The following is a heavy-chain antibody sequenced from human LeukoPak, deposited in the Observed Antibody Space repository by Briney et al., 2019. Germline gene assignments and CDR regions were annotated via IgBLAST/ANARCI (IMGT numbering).Heavy chain of an antibody. D-gene: IGHD1-26*01. CDR3: GRDDVKWELPADH. CDR2: INSDGTDT. J-gene: IGHJ4*01. CDR1: GFIFSNYW. Sequence: GGSLRLSCAASGFIFSNYWMHWVRQAPGKGLVWVSRINSDGTDTSYADFVKGRFTISRDNAKNTLYLEMNSLRAEDTAVYYCGRDDVKWELPADHWGHGTLVTVSS. V-gene: IGHV3-74*01.